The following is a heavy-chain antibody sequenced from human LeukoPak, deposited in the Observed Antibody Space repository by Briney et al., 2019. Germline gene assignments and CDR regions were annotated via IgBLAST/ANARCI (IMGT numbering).Heavy chain of an antibody. CDR1: GFTFSSYA. V-gene: IGHV3-30-3*01. CDR2: ISYDGSNK. Sequence: QSGGSLRLSCAASGFTFSSYAMHWVRQAPGKGLEWVAVISYDGSNKYYADSVKGRFTISRDNSKNTLYLQMNSLRVEDTAVYYCARDLRYFDWLLYGYFDYWGQGTLVTVSS. D-gene: IGHD3-9*01. J-gene: IGHJ4*02. CDR3: ARDLRYFDWLLYGYFDY.